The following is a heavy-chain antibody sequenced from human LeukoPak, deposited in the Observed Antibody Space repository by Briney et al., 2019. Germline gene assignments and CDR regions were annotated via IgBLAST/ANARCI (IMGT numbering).Heavy chain of an antibody. CDR3: ARPLEDTWDY. J-gene: IGHJ4*02. CDR2: IYYSRST. V-gene: IGHV4-39*01. CDR1: GGSISSSSYY. Sequence: SETLSLTCTVSGGSISSSSYYWGWIRQPPGKGLEWIGSIYYSRSTYYNPSLKSRVTISVDTSKNQFSLKLSSVTAADTAVYYCARPLEDTWDYWGQGTLVTVSS.